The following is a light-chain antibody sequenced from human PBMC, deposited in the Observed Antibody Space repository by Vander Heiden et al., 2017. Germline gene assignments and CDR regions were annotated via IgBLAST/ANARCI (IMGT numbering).Light chain of an antibody. V-gene: IGLV9-49*01. CDR1: SGYSNYK. J-gene: IGLJ1*01. Sequence: QPVLTQPPSASASLGASVTLTCTLSSGYSNYKVDWYPQRPGKGPRFVMRVGTGGIVGSKGDGIPDRFSVLGSGLNRYLTIKNIQEEDESDYHCGADHGSGSNFVYVFGTGTKVTVL. CDR2: VGTGGIVG. CDR3: GADHGSGSNFVYV.